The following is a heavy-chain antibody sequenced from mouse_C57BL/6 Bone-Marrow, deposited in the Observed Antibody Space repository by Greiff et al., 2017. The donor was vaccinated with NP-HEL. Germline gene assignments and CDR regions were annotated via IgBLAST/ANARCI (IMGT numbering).Heavy chain of an antibody. CDR2: IYPGNGDT. CDR3: ARGGCALDNAMDY. J-gene: IGHJ4*01. CDR1: GYTFTSYN. V-gene: IGHV1-12*01. Sequence: VQLQQSGAELVRPGASVKMSCKASGYTFTSYNMHWVKQTPRQGLEWIGAIYPGNGDTSYNQKLKGKATLTVDKSSSTAYMQLSSLTSEDSAVYVSARGGCALDNAMDYWGQGASVTVSS.